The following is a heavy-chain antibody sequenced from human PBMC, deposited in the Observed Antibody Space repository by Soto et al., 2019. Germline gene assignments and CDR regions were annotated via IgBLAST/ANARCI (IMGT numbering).Heavy chain of an antibody. CDR1: GGTFSSYA. Sequence: QVQLVQSGAEVKKPGSSVKVSCKASGGTFSSYAISWVRQAPGQGLEWMGGIIPIFGTANYAQKFRGRVTITADESTSTAYMELSSLRSEDTAVYYCARAFSITMVRGVPNWFDPWGQGTLVTVSS. V-gene: IGHV1-69*01. CDR2: IIPIFGTA. D-gene: IGHD3-10*01. CDR3: ARAFSITMVRGVPNWFDP. J-gene: IGHJ5*02.